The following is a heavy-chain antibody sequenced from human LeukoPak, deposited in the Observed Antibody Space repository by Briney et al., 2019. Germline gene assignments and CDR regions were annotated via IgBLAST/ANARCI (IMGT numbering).Heavy chain of an antibody. CDR2: IYYSGST. J-gene: IGHJ4*02. V-gene: IGHV4-39*01. Sequence: PSETLPLTCTVSGGSISSSSYYWGWIRQPPGKGLEWIGSIYYSGSTYYNPSLKSRVTISVDTSKNQFSLKLSSVTAADTAVYYCASSITIFGVVIRFDYWGQGTLVTVSS. CDR1: GGSISSSSYY. D-gene: IGHD3-3*01. CDR3: ASSITIFGVVIRFDY.